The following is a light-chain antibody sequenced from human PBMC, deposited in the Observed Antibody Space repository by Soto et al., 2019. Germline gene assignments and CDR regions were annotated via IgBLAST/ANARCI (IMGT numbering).Light chain of an antibody. CDR1: QSVSSN. Sequence: EIVMTQSPATLSVSPGERATLSCRASQSVSSNLAWYQQKPGQAPRLLIYGASTRATGIPARFSGSGSGTDFTLTISSLQPEDFATYYCQQFNSYPTWTFGQGTKVEIK. CDR3: QQFNSYPTWT. J-gene: IGKJ1*01. CDR2: GAS. V-gene: IGKV3-15*01.